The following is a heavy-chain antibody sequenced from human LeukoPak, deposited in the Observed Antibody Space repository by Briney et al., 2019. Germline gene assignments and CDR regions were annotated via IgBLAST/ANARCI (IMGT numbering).Heavy chain of an antibody. CDR1: GFTFSSYA. CDR3: ARDWSSKYPYYYGMDV. J-gene: IGHJ6*02. D-gene: IGHD4-11*01. Sequence: GGSLRLSCAASGFTFSSYAMHWVRHAPGKGLEWVAVMSYDGGNKYYADSVKGRFTISRDNSKNTLYLQMNSLRAEDTAVYYCARDWSSKYPYYYGMDVWGQGTTVTVSS. CDR2: MSYDGGNK. V-gene: IGHV3-30-3*01.